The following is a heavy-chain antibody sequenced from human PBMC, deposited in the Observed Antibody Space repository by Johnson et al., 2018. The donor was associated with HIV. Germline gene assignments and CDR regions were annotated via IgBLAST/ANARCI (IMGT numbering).Heavy chain of an antibody. D-gene: IGHD6-6*01. CDR3: ARATYSNSKAHAFDI. V-gene: IGHV3-11*04. CDR2: ISRSGSTI. Sequence: VQVLESGGGLVQPGGSLRLSCAASGFSFSDYYMSWIRQAPGKGLEWISYISRSGSTIYYADSVKGRFSVSRDNVKDPLYLQMNNLRAEDTAVYYCARATYSNSKAHAFDIWGQGTMVTVSS. J-gene: IGHJ3*02. CDR1: GFSFSDYY.